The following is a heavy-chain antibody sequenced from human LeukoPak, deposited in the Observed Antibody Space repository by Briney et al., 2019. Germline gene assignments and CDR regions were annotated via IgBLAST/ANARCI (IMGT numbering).Heavy chain of an antibody. CDR1: GGSISSGGYS. CDR3: ARGVDRGYGYSGYFDY. D-gene: IGHD5-18*01. CDR2: IYHSGST. Sequence: SQTLSLTCAVSGGSISSGGYSWSWIRQPPGKGLEWIGYIYHSGSTYYNPSLKSRVTISVDRSKNQFSLKLSSVTAADTAVYYCARGVDRGYGYSGYFDYGGQGPLVTVSS. V-gene: IGHV4-30-2*01. J-gene: IGHJ4*02.